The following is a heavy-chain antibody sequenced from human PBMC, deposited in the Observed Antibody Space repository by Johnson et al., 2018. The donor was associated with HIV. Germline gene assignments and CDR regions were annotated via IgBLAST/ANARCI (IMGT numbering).Heavy chain of an antibody. V-gene: IGHV3-30*02. CDR3: GKLIPRYDLPPDAFDI. CDR1: GFTFSNYG. CDR2: IWFDGSNK. J-gene: IGHJ3*02. D-gene: IGHD2-2*01. Sequence: QVQLVESGGGVVHPGGSLRLSCEASGFTFSNYGMHWVRQAPGKGLEWVAVIWFDGSNKYYADSVKGRFTISRDNSKNTLYLQMNSLRTEDTAVFYCGKLIPRYDLPPDAFDIWGQGTMVTVSS.